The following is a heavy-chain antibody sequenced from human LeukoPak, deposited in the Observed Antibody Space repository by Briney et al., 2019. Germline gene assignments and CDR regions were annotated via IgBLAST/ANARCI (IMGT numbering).Heavy chain of an antibody. CDR3: ARRCSSTSCYSNY. J-gene: IGHJ4*02. D-gene: IGHD2-2*01. V-gene: IGHV4-59*12. Sequence: SETLSLTCTISGASIDSYYWSWIRQPPGKGLEWIGYIYYSGTTNYNPSLKRRVTISVDTSKNQFSLKLSSVTAADTAVYYCARRCSSTSCYSNYWGQGTLVIVSS. CDR1: GASIDSYY. CDR2: IYYSGTT.